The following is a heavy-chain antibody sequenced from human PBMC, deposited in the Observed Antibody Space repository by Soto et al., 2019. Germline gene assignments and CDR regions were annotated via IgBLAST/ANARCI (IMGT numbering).Heavy chain of an antibody. D-gene: IGHD6-25*01. J-gene: IGHJ4*02. CDR2: INTDGTST. CDR1: GFSFSSYW. V-gene: IGHV3-74*01. CDR3: ARGSGFQAGVHGY. Sequence: EVQLVESGGGLVQPGGSLRLSCAASGFSFSSYWMHWVRQAPGRGLMWVSRINTDGTSTSYADSVKGRFTISRDNGKNPLYLQMKSLRAEHTAVYYCARGSGFQAGVHGYWGQGILITVSS.